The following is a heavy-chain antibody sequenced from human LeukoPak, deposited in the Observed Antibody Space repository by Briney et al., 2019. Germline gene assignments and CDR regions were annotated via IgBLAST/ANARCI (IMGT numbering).Heavy chain of an antibody. CDR1: GYTFTSYY. CDR3: ARVLYSSGWYAPGFDY. Sequence: ASVKVSCKASGYTFTSYYMHWVRQAPGQGLEWMGIINPSGGSTSYAQKFQGRVTMTRDTSTSTVYMELSSLRSEDTAVYYRARVLYSSGWYAPGFDYWGQGTLVTVSS. J-gene: IGHJ4*02. V-gene: IGHV1-46*03. D-gene: IGHD6-19*01. CDR2: INPSGGST.